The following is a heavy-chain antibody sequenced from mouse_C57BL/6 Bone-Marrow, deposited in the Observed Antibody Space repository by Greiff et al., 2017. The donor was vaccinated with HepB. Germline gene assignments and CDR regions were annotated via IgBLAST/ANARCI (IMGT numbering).Heavy chain of an antibody. CDR3: VRDDITTVVEYFDV. CDR2: IRSKSSNYAT. V-gene: IGHV10-3*01. J-gene: IGHJ1*03. D-gene: IGHD1-1*01. Sequence: EVKLVESGGGLVQPKGSLKLSCAASGFTFNTYAMHWVRQAPGKGLEWVARIRSKSSNYATYYADSVKDRFTISRDDSQSMLYLQMNNLKTEDTAMYYCVRDDITTVVEYFDVWGTGTTVTVSS. CDR1: GFTFNTYA.